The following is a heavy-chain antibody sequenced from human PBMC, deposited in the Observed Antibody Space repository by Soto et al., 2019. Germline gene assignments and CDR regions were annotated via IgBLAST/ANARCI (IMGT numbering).Heavy chain of an antibody. Sequence: EGQLVESGGGLVQPGGSLRLSCAASGFTFSNYWMDWVRQAPGKGLVWVSRIKRDGSSISYADSVKGRVTISRDNAKNTLYLQMNSLRAEDTAVYYCARYGGRGGDLDYWGQGTLVTVSS. CDR2: IKRDGSSI. D-gene: IGHD2-21*02. CDR1: GFTFSNYW. J-gene: IGHJ4*02. CDR3: ARYGGRGGDLDY. V-gene: IGHV3-74*01.